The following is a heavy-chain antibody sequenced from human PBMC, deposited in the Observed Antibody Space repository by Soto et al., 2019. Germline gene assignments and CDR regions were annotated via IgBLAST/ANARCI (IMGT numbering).Heavy chain of an antibody. J-gene: IGHJ4*02. V-gene: IGHV3-64D*06. CDR2: ITSNGDNT. D-gene: IGHD2-2*01. CDR3: VKGNQLLRYYFEY. CDR1: GGSINTYY. Sequence: ETLSLTCTVSGGSINTYYWSWIRQPPGKGLEYVSGITSNGDNTYHADSVQGRFTISRDNSKSTLYLQMTSLRVEDTAVYYCVKGNQLLRYYFEYWGRGALVTVSS.